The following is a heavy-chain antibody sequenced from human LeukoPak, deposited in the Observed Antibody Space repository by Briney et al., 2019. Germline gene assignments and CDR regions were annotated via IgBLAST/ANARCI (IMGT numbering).Heavy chain of an antibody. CDR2: ISYDGSNK. Sequence: GGSLRLSCAASGFTFSSYAMHWVRQAPGKGLEWVAAISYDGSNKYYADSVKGRFTISRDNSKNTLYLQMNSLRAEDAAVYCCARATSPVSAAIDYWGQGTLVTVSS. V-gene: IGHV3-30-3*01. D-gene: IGHD2-2*02. J-gene: IGHJ4*02. CDR3: ARATSPVSAAIDY. CDR1: GFTFSSYA.